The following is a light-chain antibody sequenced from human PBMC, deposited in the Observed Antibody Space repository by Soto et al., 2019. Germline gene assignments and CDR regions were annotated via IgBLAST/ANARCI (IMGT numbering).Light chain of an antibody. CDR2: DTS. V-gene: IGKV3-20*01. J-gene: IGKJ1*01. CDR3: QQYGSSPGT. CDR1: QSVPDTY. Sequence: EIVLTQSPATLSLSPGERATLSCRASQSVPDTYFAWHQQKPGQAPNLLIYDTSTRATGIPDRFSGSGSGTDFALTIKRVEPEDFAMYFCQQYGSSPGTFGQGTKVEI.